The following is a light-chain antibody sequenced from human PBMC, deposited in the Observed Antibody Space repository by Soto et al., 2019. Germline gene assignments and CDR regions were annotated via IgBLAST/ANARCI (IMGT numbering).Light chain of an antibody. Sequence: DIVLTQSSGTLSLAPGERATLSRRGTLSVSSSYSVWHQHKPGQAPRLLIYAASRTATGIPDRFSGSGSGTDFTLTISRLEPEDFAVYYCQQHGSSPITFGQGTRLEIK. CDR2: AAS. CDR1: LSVSSSY. CDR3: QQHGSSPIT. V-gene: IGKV3-20*01. J-gene: IGKJ5*01.